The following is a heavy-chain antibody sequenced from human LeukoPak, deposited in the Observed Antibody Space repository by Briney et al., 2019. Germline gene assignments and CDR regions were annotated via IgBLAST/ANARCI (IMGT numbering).Heavy chain of an antibody. CDR2: IYSSGTT. D-gene: IGHD6-6*01. Sequence: PSETLSLTCTVSGASISSDYWSWIRQPPGRRPEWIGYIYSSGTTKYNPSLQSRVTISIDTSKNQFSPKLTSMTAADTAVYFCSRLLPSRPDFYFDYWGQGTLVTVSS. J-gene: IGHJ4*02. CDR3: SRLLPSRPDFYFDY. CDR1: GASISSDY. V-gene: IGHV4-4*09.